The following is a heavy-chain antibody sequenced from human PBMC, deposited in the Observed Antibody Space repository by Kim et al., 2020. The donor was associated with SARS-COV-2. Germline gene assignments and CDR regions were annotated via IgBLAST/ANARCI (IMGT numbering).Heavy chain of an antibody. J-gene: IGHJ4*02. Sequence: VKGRFTISRDNSKNTLYLQMNSLRAEDTAVYYCARGYCSGGSCYPYDFDYWGQGTLVTVSS. CDR3: ARGYCSGGSCYPYDFDY. V-gene: IGHV3-66*01. D-gene: IGHD2-15*01.